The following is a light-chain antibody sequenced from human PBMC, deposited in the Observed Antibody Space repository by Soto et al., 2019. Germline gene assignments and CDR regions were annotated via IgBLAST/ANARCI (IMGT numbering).Light chain of an antibody. V-gene: IGKV3-11*01. CDR1: QSISFY. Sequence: EIVLTQSPATLSLSPGERATLPCRASQSISFYLTWYQHKPGQAPRLLIYDASNRATGIPARFSGSGYGTDFTLTISSLEPEDFAVYYCQQRSNWPTFGQGTRLEIK. J-gene: IGKJ5*01. CDR3: QQRSNWPT. CDR2: DAS.